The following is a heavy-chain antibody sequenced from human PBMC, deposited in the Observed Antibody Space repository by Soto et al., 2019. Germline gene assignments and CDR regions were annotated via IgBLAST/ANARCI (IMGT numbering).Heavy chain of an antibody. V-gene: IGHV1-58*01. CDR2: IVVGSGNT. J-gene: IGHJ6*02. CDR1: GFTFTSSA. CDR3: AADYYDSSGYYYYYGLDV. D-gene: IGHD3-22*01. Sequence: XVKVSCRASGFTFTSSAVQWVRHARGQRLEWIGWIVVGSGNTNYAQKFQERVTITRDMSTSTAYMELSSLRSDDTDVYYCAADYYDSSGYYYYYGLDVWGQGTTVTVSS.